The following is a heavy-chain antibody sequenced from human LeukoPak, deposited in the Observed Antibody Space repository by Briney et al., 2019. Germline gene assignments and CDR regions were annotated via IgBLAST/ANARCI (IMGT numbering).Heavy chain of an antibody. CDR2: ISAYNGNT. J-gene: IGHJ5*02. D-gene: IGHD6-6*01. V-gene: IGHV1-18*01. CDR1: GYTFTSYG. Sequence: ASVKVSCKASGYTFTSYGISWVRQAPGQGLEWMGWISAYNGNTNYAQKLQGRVTMTTDTSTSTAYMELRSLRSDDTAVYYCARLVYLIEYSSSSIAGWFDPWGQGTLVTVSS. CDR3: ARLVYLIEYSSSSIAGWFDP.